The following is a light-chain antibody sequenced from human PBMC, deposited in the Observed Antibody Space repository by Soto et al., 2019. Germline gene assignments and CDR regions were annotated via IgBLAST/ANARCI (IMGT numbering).Light chain of an antibody. V-gene: IGKV1-5*03. CDR3: QHYNSYSEA. CDR1: QTISSW. Sequence: DIQMTQSPSTLSGSVGDRVAVTCVSSQTISSWLAWYQQKPGKAPKLLIYKASTLKSGVPSRFSGSGSGTEFTLTISSLQPDDFATYYCQHYNSYSEAFGQGTKVEI. J-gene: IGKJ1*01. CDR2: KAS.